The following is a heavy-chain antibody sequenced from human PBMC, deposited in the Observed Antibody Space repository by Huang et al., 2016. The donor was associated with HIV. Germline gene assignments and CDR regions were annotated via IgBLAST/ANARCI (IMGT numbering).Heavy chain of an antibody. J-gene: IGHJ6*03. Sequence: QLQLQESGPGLVKPSETLSLTCTVSGGSISSSGYYWGWIRQPPGKGLEWIGSIYHSGSTDDNPSLRSRVTIFIDTSKIQFSLKLKSVTPADTAVYYCATNNWNDSYYYFMDVWGKGTTVTVSS. V-gene: IGHV4-39*01. CDR2: IYHSGST. D-gene: IGHD1-20*01. CDR3: ATNNWNDSYYYFMDV. CDR1: GGSISSSGYY.